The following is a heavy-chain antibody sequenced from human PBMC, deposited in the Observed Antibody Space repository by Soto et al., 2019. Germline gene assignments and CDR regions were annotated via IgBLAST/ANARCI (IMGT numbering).Heavy chain of an antibody. D-gene: IGHD4-4*01. V-gene: IGHV4-34*01. J-gene: IGHJ6*02. CDR2: INHSGST. CDR1: GGSFSGYY. CDR3: ASGRGTVTKVNFYYYGMDV. Sequence: PSETLSLTCAVYGGSFSGYYWSWIRQPPGKGLEWIGEINHSGSTNYNPSLKSRVTISVDTSKNQFSLKLSSVTAADTAVYYCASGRGTVTKVNFYYYGMDVWGQGTTVTVSS.